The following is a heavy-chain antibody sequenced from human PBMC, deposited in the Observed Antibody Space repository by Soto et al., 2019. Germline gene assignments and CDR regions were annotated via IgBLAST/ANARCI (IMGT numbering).Heavy chain of an antibody. V-gene: IGHV3-30*18. CDR2: ISYDGSNK. CDR1: GFTFSSYG. CDR3: AKDRGSRWYYDSSGPDY. D-gene: IGHD3-22*01. Sequence: GGSLRLSCAASGFTFSSYGMHWVRQAPGKGLEWVAVISYDGSNKYYADSVKGRFTISRDNSKNTLYLQMNSLRAEDTAVYYCAKDRGSRWYYDSSGPDYWGQGTLVTVSS. J-gene: IGHJ4*02.